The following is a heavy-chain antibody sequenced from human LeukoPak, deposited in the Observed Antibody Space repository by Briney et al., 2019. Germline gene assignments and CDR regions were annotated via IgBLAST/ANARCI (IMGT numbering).Heavy chain of an antibody. D-gene: IGHD3-22*01. J-gene: IGHJ4*02. V-gene: IGHV4-59*01. CDR3: ARGLTTYYDRSGDDY. CDR1: GGSISSYY. Sequence: PSETLSLTCTVSGGSISSYYWSWIRQPPGKGLEWIGYIYYSGSTNYNPSLKSRVTISVDTSKNQFSLKLSSVTAADTAVYYCARGLTTYYDRSGDDYWGQGTLVNVSS. CDR2: IYYSGST.